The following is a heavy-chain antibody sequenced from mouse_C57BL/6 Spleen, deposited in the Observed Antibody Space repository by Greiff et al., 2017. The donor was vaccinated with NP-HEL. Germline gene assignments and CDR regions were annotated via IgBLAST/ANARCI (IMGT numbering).Heavy chain of an antibody. D-gene: IGHD3-2*02. CDR2: IYPGDGDT. J-gene: IGHJ4*01. CDR3: ARWSSGYYAMDY. V-gene: IGHV1-82*01. Sequence: VQLQQSGPELVKPGASVKISCKASGYAFSSSWMNWVKQRPGKGLEWIGRIYPGDGDTNYNGKFKGKATLTADKSSSTGYMQLSSLTSEDSAVYLCARWSSGYYAMDYWGQGTSVTVSS. CDR1: GYAFSSSW.